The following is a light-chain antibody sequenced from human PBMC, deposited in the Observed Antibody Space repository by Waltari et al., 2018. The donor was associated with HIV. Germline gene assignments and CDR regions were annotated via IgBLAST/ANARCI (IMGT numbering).Light chain of an antibody. CDR2: DAF. J-gene: IGKJ4*01. CDR3: QQYDALPLT. Sequence: DIQMTQSPSSLSASVGDRVTITCQASQDLLNFLNWYQQKPGKAPKLLIYDAFHLEPGVPSRFSGSGAATHFALTISSLQPEDVATYYCQQYDALPLTFGGGTQV. V-gene: IGKV1-33*01. CDR1: QDLLNF.